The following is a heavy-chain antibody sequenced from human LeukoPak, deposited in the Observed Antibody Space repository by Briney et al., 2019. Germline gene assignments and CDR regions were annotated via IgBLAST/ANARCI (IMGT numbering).Heavy chain of an antibody. Sequence: SETLSLTCTVSGGSVSSYYWSWIRQPAGKGLEWIGHMYTRGSTNYNPSLKSRVTMSVDTSKNQFSLRLTSVTAADTAVYYCAREGDASYDRRWFDPWGQGTLVTVSS. CDR2: MYTRGST. V-gene: IGHV4-4*07. CDR1: GGSVSSYY. J-gene: IGHJ5*02. D-gene: IGHD5-18*01. CDR3: AREGDASYDRRWFDP.